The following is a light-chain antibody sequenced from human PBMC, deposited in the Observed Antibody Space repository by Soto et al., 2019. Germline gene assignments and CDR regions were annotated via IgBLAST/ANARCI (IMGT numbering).Light chain of an antibody. CDR1: SSDVGGYNY. V-gene: IGLV2-14*01. CDR3: SSYTSSSTLVV. Sequence: QSALTQPASVSGSPGQSITISCTGTSSDVGGYNYVSWYQQHPGKAPKLMIYDVSNRPSGVSNRFSGSKSGNTASLTISGLQAQDEPDYYCSSYTSSSTLVVFGGRTKLTVL. CDR2: DVS. J-gene: IGLJ2*01.